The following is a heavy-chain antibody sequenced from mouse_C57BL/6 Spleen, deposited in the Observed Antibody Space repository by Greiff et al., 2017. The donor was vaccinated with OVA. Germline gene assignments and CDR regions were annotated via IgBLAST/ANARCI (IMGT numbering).Heavy chain of an antibody. J-gene: IGHJ3*01. Sequence: VQLQQPGAELVKPGASVKLSCKASGYTFTSYWMQWVKQRPGQGLEWFGEIVPSDSYTNYNQKFKGKATLTVDTSSSTAYMQLSSLTSEDSAVYYCARSTTIVAYPFAYWGQGTLVTVSA. CDR3: ARSTTIVAYPFAY. CDR1: GYTFTSYW. V-gene: IGHV1-50*01. D-gene: IGHD1-1*01. CDR2: IVPSDSYT.